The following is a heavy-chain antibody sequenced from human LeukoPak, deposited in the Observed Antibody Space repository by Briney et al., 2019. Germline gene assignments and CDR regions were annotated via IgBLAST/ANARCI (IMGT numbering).Heavy chain of an antibody. CDR3: ARVGPPDDQEFGMDV. J-gene: IGHJ6*02. D-gene: IGHD1-1*01. V-gene: IGHV3-33*01. Sequence: PGRSLRLSCVASGFTFSRHGFLWVRHAPGKGLEWVAVIWYDGSKKYYADSVKGRFTISRDNSKNTLYLQMNSLRAEDTAVYYCARVGPPDDQEFGMDVWGQGTTVTVSS. CDR1: GFTFSRHG. CDR2: IWYDGSKK.